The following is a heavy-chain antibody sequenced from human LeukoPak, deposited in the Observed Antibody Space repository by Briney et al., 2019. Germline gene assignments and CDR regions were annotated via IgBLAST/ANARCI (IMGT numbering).Heavy chain of an antibody. D-gene: IGHD2-2*01. J-gene: IGHJ5*02. Sequence: SETLSLTCTVSGGSIGSGSYYWSWIRQPAGKGLEWIGRVYTSGHTNYNPSLKSRVTISVDTSKNQFSLKLRFVTAADTAVYYCARRLGYCSSTSCYAENWFDPWGQGTLVTVSS. CDR1: GGSIGSGSYY. CDR3: ARRLGYCSSTSCYAENWFDP. CDR2: VYTSGHT. V-gene: IGHV4-61*02.